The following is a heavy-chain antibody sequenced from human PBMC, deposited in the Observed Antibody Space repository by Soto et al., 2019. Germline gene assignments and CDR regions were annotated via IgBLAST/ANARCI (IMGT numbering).Heavy chain of an antibody. J-gene: IGHJ6*03. V-gene: IGHV4-59*01. CDR1: GVSISSSY. D-gene: IGHD2-15*01. Sequence: QVQLQESGPGLVKPSETLSLTCTVSGVSISSSYWSWIRQPPGKGLEWIGYIYNSGSTKYISSLKSRVTISVDKSKNQFSLGRSSVTAADTAVYYGARYRAFCSGRSCYSPPDYYYYKDVWGKGNTVTVS. CDR3: ARYRAFCSGRSCYSPPDYYYYKDV. CDR2: IYNSGST.